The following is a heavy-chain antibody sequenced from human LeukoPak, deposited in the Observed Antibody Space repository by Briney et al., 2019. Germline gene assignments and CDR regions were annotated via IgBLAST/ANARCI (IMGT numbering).Heavy chain of an antibody. V-gene: IGHV3-23*01. J-gene: IGHJ4*02. D-gene: IGHD7-27*01. CDR1: GFTFSNHG. CDR3: ARDLAWGAFDY. CDR2: VSPPGGGT. Sequence: GGSLRLSCAASGFTFSNHGMNWVRQAPGKGLEWLSGVSPPGGGTYYADSVKGRFTISRDDSENTLSLQMNSLRVEDTAIYYCARDLAWGAFDYWGQGTLVTVSS.